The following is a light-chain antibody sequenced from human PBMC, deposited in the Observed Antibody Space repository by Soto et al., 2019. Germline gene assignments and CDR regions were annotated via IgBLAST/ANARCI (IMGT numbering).Light chain of an antibody. V-gene: IGLV2-14*01. CDR3: GSYASSSSRI. CDR2: EVS. CDR1: SSDVGYYNY. J-gene: IGLJ2*01. Sequence: QSALTQPASVSGSPGQSITISCTGSSSDVGYYNYVSWYQQHPGKAPKLIIFEVSNRPSGVSNRLSGSKSGNTASLTISGLQAEDEADYYCGSYASSSSRIFGGGTKVTVL.